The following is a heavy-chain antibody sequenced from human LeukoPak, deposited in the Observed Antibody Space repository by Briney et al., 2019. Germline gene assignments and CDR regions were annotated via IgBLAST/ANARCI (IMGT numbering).Heavy chain of an antibody. Sequence: SETLSLTCTVSGGSISSDSYYWAWIRQPPGKGLEWIASIYYSRSTYYNPSLKSRVTISVDTSRNQFSLKLSSVTAADTAVYYCASLAVAGLSEGYWGQGTLVIVSS. J-gene: IGHJ4*02. CDR1: GGSISSDSYY. V-gene: IGHV4-39*01. CDR3: ASLAVAGLSEGY. CDR2: IYYSRST. D-gene: IGHD6-19*01.